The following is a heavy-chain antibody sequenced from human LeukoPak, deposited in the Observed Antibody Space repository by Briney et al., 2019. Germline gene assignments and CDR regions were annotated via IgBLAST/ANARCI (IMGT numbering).Heavy chain of an antibody. CDR1: GSIFSSYA. V-gene: IGHV3-23*01. Sequence: GGSLRLSCAVSGSIFSSYAMSWVRQAPGKGLEWVSVISGSGGLTYYADSVKDRFTISRDNSKNTLYLQMNSLRADDTAVYYCARDLRRDCSTTTCYAFDYWGQGTLVTVSS. D-gene: IGHD2-2*01. CDR3: ARDLRRDCSTTTCYAFDY. J-gene: IGHJ4*02. CDR2: ISGSGGLT.